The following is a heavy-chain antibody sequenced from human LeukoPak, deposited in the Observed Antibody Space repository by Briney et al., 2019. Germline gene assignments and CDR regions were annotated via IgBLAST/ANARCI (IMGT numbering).Heavy chain of an antibody. CDR3: ARARSSVATIRFNLLMNY. Sequence: GASVKVSCKASGGTFSSYAINWVRQATGQGLEWMGWMNPNSGNTGYAQKFQGRVTMTRDMSTSTVYMELSSLRSEDTAVYYCARARSSVATIRFNLLMNYWGQGTLVTVSS. J-gene: IGHJ4*02. CDR1: GGTFSSYA. V-gene: IGHV1-8*02. CDR2: MNPNSGNT. D-gene: IGHD5-12*01.